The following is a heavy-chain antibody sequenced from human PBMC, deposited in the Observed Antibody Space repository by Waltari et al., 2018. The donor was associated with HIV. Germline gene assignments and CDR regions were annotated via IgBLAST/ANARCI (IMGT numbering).Heavy chain of an antibody. CDR1: GFTFSSYG. D-gene: IGHD6-19*01. CDR3: AKGASGWSPGY. J-gene: IGHJ4*02. Sequence: QVQLVESGGGVVQPGRSLRLSCAASGFTFSSYGMHWVRQAPGKGLEWVAVISYYGDNKYYADSVKGRFTISRDNSKKTLYLQMNSLRVEDTAVYYCAKGASGWSPGYWGQGTLVTVSS. V-gene: IGHV3-30*18. CDR2: ISYYGDNK.